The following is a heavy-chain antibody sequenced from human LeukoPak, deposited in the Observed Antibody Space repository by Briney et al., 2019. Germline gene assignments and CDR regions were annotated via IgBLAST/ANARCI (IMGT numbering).Heavy chain of an antibody. J-gene: IGHJ5*02. V-gene: IGHV4-34*01. CDR2: INHSGST. Sequence: SETLSLTCAVYGGSFSGYYWSWIRQPPGKGLEWIGEINHSGSTNYNPSLKSRVTISVDTSKNQFSLKLSSVTAADTAVYYCARAYDILTGEPDWFDPWGQGTLVTVSS. CDR3: ARAYDILTGEPDWFDP. D-gene: IGHD3-9*01. CDR1: GGSFSGYY.